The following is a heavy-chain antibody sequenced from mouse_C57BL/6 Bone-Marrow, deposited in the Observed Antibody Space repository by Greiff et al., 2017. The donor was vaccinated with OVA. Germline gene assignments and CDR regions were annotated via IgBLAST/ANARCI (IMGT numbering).Heavy chain of an antibody. J-gene: IGHJ1*03. CDR2: IYPGSGST. CDR3: ARRYYGSSWYFDV. D-gene: IGHD1-1*01. V-gene: IGHV1-55*01. Sequence: QVQLQQPGAELVKPGASVKMSCKASGYTFTSYWITWVKQRPGQGLEWIGDIYPGSGSTIYNEKFKSKATLTVDTSSSTAYMQLSSLTSEDSAVYYGARRYYGSSWYFDVWGTGTTVTVSA. CDR1: GYTFTSYW.